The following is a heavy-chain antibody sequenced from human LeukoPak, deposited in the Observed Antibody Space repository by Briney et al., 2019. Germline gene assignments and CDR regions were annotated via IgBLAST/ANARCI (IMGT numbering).Heavy chain of an antibody. CDR2: ISGSGGST. CDR1: GFTCSSYA. D-gene: IGHD1-7*01. CDR3: AKSETGTRRYFDY. V-gene: IGHV3-23*01. J-gene: IGHJ4*02. Sequence: GGSLRLSCAASGFTCSSYAMSWVRQAPGKGLEWVSAISGSGGSTYYADSVKGRFTISRDNSKNTLYLQMNSLRAEDTAVYYCAKSETGTRRYFDYWGQGTLVTVSS.